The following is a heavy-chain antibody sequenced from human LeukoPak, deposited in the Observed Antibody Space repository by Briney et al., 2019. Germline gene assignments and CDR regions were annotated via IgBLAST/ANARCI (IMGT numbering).Heavy chain of an antibody. J-gene: IGHJ6*04. CDR1: GFTFSSYW. CDR3: ARVVPAAKLYYYYGMDV. Sequence: GGSLRLSCAASGFTFSSYWMGWVRQAPGKGLEWVANIKQDGSEKYYVDSVKGRFTISRDNAKNSLYLQMSSLRAEDTAVYYCARVVPAAKLYYYYGMDVWGKGTTVTVSS. V-gene: IGHV3-7*03. CDR2: IKQDGSEK. D-gene: IGHD2-2*01.